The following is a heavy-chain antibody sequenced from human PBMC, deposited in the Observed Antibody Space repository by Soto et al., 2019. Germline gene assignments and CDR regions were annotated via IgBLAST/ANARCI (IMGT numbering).Heavy chain of an antibody. D-gene: IGHD3-3*01. CDR1: GFTFSSYA. CDR3: AKDVYDFWSGYPARFDY. J-gene: IGHJ4*02. CDR2: ISGSGGST. V-gene: IGHV3-23*01. Sequence: GGSLRLSCAASGFTFSSYAMSWVRQAPGKGLEWVSAISGSGGSTYYADSVKGRFTISRDNSKNTLYLQMNSLRAEDTAVYYCAKDVYDFWSGYPARFDYWGQGTLVTVSS.